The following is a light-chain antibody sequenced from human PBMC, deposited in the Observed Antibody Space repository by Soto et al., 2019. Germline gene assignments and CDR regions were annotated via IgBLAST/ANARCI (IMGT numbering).Light chain of an antibody. CDR2: EGN. V-gene: IGLV2-23*01. J-gene: IGLJ3*02. CDR1: SSDVGSYDL. Sequence: QSVLTQPASVSGSPGQSITISCTGTSSDVGSYDLVSWYQQHPGKAPKLMIYEGNRRPSGVSNRFSGSKSGNTASLTISGLQAEDEADYYCYSYAPSSTWVFGGGTKLTVL. CDR3: YSYAPSSTWV.